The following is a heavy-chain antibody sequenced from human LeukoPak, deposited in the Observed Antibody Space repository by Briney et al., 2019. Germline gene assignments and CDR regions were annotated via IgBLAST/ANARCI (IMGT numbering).Heavy chain of an antibody. D-gene: IGHD2-2*01. CDR2: IRYDGSNK. V-gene: IGHV3-30*02. Sequence: GGSLRLSCAASGFTFSSYGMHWVRQAPGKGLEWVAFIRYDGSNKYYADSVKGRFTISRDNSKNTLYLQMNSLRAEDTAVYYCAKVLRGYCSSTSCPNLDYWGQGTLVTVSS. CDR3: AKVLRGYCSSTSCPNLDY. CDR1: GFTFSSYG. J-gene: IGHJ4*02.